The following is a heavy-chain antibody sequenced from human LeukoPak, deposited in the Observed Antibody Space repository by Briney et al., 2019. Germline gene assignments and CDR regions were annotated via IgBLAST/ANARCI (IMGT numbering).Heavy chain of an antibody. CDR2: ISYAGRT. J-gene: IGHJ5*02. Sequence: SETLSLTCTVSGGSISGSNSYWAWIRQPPGKELQWIGSISYAGRTLYNPSLGRRVTMSVDTSKSQFSLRLSSVTATDTAVYHCARRDDSDHGEPNWFDPWGQGSLVTVSS. CDR3: ARRDDSDHGEPNWFDP. CDR1: GGSISGSNSY. D-gene: IGHD4-17*01. V-gene: IGHV4-39*01.